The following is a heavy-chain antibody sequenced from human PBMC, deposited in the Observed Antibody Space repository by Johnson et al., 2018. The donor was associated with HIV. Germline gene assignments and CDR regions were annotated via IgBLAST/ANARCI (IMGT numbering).Heavy chain of an antibody. D-gene: IGHD1-7*01. J-gene: IGHJ3*02. CDR3: TTDQVGRNYGWKYHI. CDR2: ISGSGGST. V-gene: IGHV3-23*04. Sequence: VQLVESGGGLVQPGRSLRLSCAASGFTFDDYAIHWVRQAPGKGLEWVSGISGSGGSTYYADSVRGRFTISRDNSKNTLYRQMNSRKIEDTAVYYCTTDQVGRNYGWKYHIWGQGTMVTVSS. CDR1: GFTFDDYA.